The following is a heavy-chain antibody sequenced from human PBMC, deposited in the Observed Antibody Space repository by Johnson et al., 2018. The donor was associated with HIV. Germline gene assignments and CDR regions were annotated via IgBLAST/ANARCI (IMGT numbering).Heavy chain of an antibody. Sequence: QVQVVESGGGVVQPGRSLRLSCAASGFTFSSYAMHWVRQAPGKGLEWVAVISYDGSNKYYADSVKGRFTISRDNSKNTLYLQMNSLRAEDTAVYYCAKGASITMIVAVVRAFDIWGQGTMVTVSS. CDR3: AKGASITMIVAVVRAFDI. D-gene: IGHD3-22*01. J-gene: IGHJ3*02. CDR2: ISYDGSNK. V-gene: IGHV3-30*04. CDR1: GFTFSSYA.